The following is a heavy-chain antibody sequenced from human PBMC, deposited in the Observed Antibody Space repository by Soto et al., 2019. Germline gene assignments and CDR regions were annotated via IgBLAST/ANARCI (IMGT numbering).Heavy chain of an antibody. Sequence: QVQLQESGPGLVKPSESLSLTCAVSGGSITSYYWSWIRQPPGKGLEWIGYIYYSGSTNYNPSLKSRVTISVDTSKNQFSLKLTSVTGADTAVYYCARSRYTSGWWTPPFDYWGQGTLVTVSS. CDR3: ARSRYTSGWWTPPFDY. CDR2: IYYSGST. CDR1: GGSITSYY. D-gene: IGHD6-19*01. J-gene: IGHJ4*02. V-gene: IGHV4-59*01.